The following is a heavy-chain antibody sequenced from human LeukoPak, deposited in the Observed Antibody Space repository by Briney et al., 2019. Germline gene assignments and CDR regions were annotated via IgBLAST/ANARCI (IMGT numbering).Heavy chain of an antibody. Sequence: PGGSLRLSCAASGFIFDKYWMTWVRQAPGKGLEWVANIKQDGTERYHVDSVEGRFTVSRDNAKNLLFLQMNSLRDEDAAVYYCARLSGGISYGDAFDIRGQGTMVTVSS. CDR1: GFIFDKYW. CDR2: IKQDGTER. J-gene: IGHJ3*02. D-gene: IGHD2-15*01. V-gene: IGHV3-7*03. CDR3: ARLSGGISYGDAFDI.